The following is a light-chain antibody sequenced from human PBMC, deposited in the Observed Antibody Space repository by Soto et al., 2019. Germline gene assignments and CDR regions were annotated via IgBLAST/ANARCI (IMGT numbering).Light chain of an antibody. Sequence: EIVLTQSPGTLSLSPGERATLSCRASQSVSSSYLAWYQQKPGQAPRLLIYGASSRATGIPDRFSGSGSGTDFTLTISRLEPGDFAVYYCQQYGSSPWTVGQGTKVDIK. CDR1: QSVSSSY. CDR3: QQYGSSPWT. J-gene: IGKJ1*01. CDR2: GAS. V-gene: IGKV3-20*01.